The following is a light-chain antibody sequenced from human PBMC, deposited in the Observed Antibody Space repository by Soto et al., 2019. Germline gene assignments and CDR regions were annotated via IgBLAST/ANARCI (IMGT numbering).Light chain of an antibody. J-gene: IGKJ5*01. CDR3: QQYNSYSIT. V-gene: IGKV3-20*01. Sequence: IVLTQSPGTLSLSPGERATLSCRASQSVSSSYLAWYQQKPGQAPRLLIYGASTRATGIPARFSGSGSGTEVTLTISSLQPDDFAAYYCQQYNSYSITFGQGTRLEIK. CDR2: GAS. CDR1: QSVSSSY.